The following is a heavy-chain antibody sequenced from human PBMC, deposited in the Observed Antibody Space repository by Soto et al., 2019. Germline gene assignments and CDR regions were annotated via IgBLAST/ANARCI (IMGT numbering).Heavy chain of an antibody. Sequence: QVQLVQSGAEVKKPGSSVKVSCKASGGTFSSYAISWVRQAPGQGLEWMGGIIPIFGTANYAQKFQGRVTITADESTSTAYIEPGGLLSEATAVYYCAAAPADGYTLPYGMDVWGKGTTVAVS. V-gene: IGHV1-69*01. CDR3: AAAPADGYTLPYGMDV. J-gene: IGHJ6*04. CDR2: IIPIFGTA. CDR1: GGTFSSYA. D-gene: IGHD5-12*01.